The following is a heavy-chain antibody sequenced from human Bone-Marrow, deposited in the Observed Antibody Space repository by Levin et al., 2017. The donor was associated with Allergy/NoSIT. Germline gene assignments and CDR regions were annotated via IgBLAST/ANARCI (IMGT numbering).Heavy chain of an antibody. D-gene: IGHD4-17*01. V-gene: IGHV3-11*01. CDR2: ISSSGTTI. CDR1: RFTISDYY. CDR3: ARDSATVNSDAVDI. Sequence: GGSLRLSCAASRFTISDYYMSWIRQAPGRGLECVSYISSSGTTIYYTDSVKGRFTISRDNATNSLYLQTTSLRAEDAAVYYCARDSATVNSDAVDIWGQGTMVTVSS. J-gene: IGHJ3*02.